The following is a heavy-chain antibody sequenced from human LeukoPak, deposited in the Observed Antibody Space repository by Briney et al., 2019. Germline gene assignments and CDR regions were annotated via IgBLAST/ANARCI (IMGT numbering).Heavy chain of an antibody. CDR2: IYHSGST. J-gene: IGHJ4*02. Sequence: PSETLSLTCTVSGGSISSGGYYWSWIRQPPGKGLEWIGYIYHSGSTYYNPSLKSRVTISVDTSKNQFSLKLSSVTAADTAVYYCASGIAADLYWGQGTLVTVSS. CDR3: ASGIAADLY. D-gene: IGHD6-13*01. V-gene: IGHV4-30-2*01. CDR1: GGSISSGGYY.